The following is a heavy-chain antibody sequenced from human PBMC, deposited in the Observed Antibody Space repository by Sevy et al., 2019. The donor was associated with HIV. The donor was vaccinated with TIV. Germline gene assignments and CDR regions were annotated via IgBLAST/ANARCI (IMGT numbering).Heavy chain of an antibody. CDR1: GYTLTQLS. CDR2: FDPEDGKT. D-gene: IGHD3-22*01. Sequence: ASVKVSCKVSGYTLTQLSMYWVRQAPGKGLEWMGTFDPEDGKTIYAQKFQGRVTMTEDKSTDTAYMQLTSLRSEDTAVFYCAVTKDYYDSSGYPFDYWGLGTLVTVSS. CDR3: AVTKDYYDSSGYPFDY. J-gene: IGHJ4*02. V-gene: IGHV1-24*01.